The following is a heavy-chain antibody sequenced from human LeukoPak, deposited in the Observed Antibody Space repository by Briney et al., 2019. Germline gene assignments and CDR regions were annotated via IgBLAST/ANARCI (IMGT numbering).Heavy chain of an antibody. D-gene: IGHD6-13*01. V-gene: IGHV4-59*01. J-gene: IGHJ4*02. CDR1: GGSISSYY. CDR3: ARADRYSSSWYPNFDY. Sequence: SETLSLTCTVSGGSISSYYWSWIRQPPGKGLEWSGYIYYSGSTNYNPSLKSRVTISVDTSKNQFSLKLSSVTAADTAVYYCARADRYSSSWYPNFDYWGQGTLVTVSS. CDR2: IYYSGST.